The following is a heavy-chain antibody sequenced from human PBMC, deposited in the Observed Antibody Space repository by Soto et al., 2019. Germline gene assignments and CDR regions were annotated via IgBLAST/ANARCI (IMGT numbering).Heavy chain of an antibody. CDR1: GFTFSSYG. V-gene: IGHV3-30*18. CDR3: AKDRAASYYGMDV. D-gene: IGHD6-25*01. CDR2: ISYDGSNK. Sequence: QVQLVESGGGVVQPGRSLRLSCAASGFTFSSYGMHWVRQAPGKGLEWVAVISYDGSNKYYADSVKGRFTISRDNSKNTLYLQMNSLRAEDTAVYYCAKDRAASYYGMDVWGQGTTVTVSS. J-gene: IGHJ6*02.